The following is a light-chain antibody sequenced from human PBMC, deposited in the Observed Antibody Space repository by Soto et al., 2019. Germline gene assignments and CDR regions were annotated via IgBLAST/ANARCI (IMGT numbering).Light chain of an antibody. Sequence: DIQMTQSPSSLSASVGDRVTITCRASQGISNYLAWYQQKPGKVPKLLIYAASTLQPGVPSRFSGSGSGTDFTLTVSSLQPEDGATYYCQKYNSAPRTFGRGTKLEIK. CDR1: QGISNY. V-gene: IGKV1-27*01. CDR3: QKYNSAPRT. J-gene: IGKJ2*01. CDR2: AAS.